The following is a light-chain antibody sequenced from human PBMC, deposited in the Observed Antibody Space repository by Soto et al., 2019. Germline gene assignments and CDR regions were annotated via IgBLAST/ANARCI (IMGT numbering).Light chain of an antibody. V-gene: IGKV1-39*01. CDR1: QAISIF. J-gene: IGKJ3*01. Sequence: DIQMTQSPSSLSASVGDRVTITCRASQAISIFLNWYQQKPGKAPDLLIYAASTLQTGVPSRFSGNGSGTDFALTISSLRPEDFATYYCQQTYRLGVFSFDPGTKVDIK. CDR2: AAS. CDR3: QQTYRLGVFS.